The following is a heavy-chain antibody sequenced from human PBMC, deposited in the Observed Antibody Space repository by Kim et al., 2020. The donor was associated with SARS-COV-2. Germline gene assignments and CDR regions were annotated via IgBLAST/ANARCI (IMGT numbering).Heavy chain of an antibody. CDR1: GFTFSSYA. J-gene: IGHJ5*02. Sequence: GGSLRLSCAASGFTFSSYAMHWVRQAPGKGLEWVAVISYDGSNKYYADSVKGRFTISRDNSKNTLYLQMNSLRAEDTAVYYCARPLGDILTGPGWFDPWGQGTLVTVSS. CDR2: ISYDGSNK. D-gene: IGHD3-9*01. V-gene: IGHV3-30*04. CDR3: ARPLGDILTGPGWFDP.